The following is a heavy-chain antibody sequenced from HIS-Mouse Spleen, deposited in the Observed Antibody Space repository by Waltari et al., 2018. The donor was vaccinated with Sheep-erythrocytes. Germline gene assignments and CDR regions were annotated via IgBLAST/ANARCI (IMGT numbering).Heavy chain of an antibody. Sequence: QVQLVESGGGVVQPGRSLRLSCAASGFTFSSYAMHWVRQAPGKGLEWVADMSYDGRNKYFADPVKGRFTISRDNPKNSLYLQMNSLRAEDTALYYCAKDISRNIVVVPAAVGDYWGQGTLVTVSS. J-gene: IGHJ4*02. CDR3: AKDISRNIVVVPAAVGDY. CDR2: MSYDGRNK. V-gene: IGHV3-30*04. D-gene: IGHD2-2*01. CDR1: GFTFSSYA.